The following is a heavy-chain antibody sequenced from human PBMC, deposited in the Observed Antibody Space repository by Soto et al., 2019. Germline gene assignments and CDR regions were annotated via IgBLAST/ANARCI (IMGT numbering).Heavy chain of an antibody. V-gene: IGHV3-23*01. J-gene: IGHJ5*02. CDR3: ATYCSSTSCRGRPKYNWFDP. Sequence: GGSERLSCAASGFNFSSYAMSWLRQAPGKGLEWVSAISGSGGSTYYADSVKGRFTISRDNSKNTLYLQMNSLRAEDTAVYYCATYCSSTSCRGRPKYNWFDPWGQGTLVTVSS. CDR1: GFNFSSYA. D-gene: IGHD2-2*01. CDR2: ISGSGGST.